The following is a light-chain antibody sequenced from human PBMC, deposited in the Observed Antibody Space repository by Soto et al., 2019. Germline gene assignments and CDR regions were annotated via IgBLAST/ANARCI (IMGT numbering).Light chain of an antibody. J-gene: IGKJ5*01. CDR2: GAS. Sequence: EIVLTQSPGTLSLSPGERATLSCRASQNVSSSYLAWYQQKPGQAPRLLIYGASSRATGIPDRFSGSGSGTDFTLTISRLEPEDFAVYYCQQRSNWLTFGQGTRLEIK. CDR1: QNVSSSY. V-gene: IGKV3D-20*02. CDR3: QQRSNWLT.